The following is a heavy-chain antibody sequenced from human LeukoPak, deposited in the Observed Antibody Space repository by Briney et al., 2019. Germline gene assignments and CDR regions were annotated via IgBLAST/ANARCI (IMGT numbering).Heavy chain of an antibody. CDR2: IRGNGET. D-gene: IGHD3-16*01. V-gene: IGHV3-23*01. CDR3: AGASWVSSTDAVR. CDR1: GLSFSSFA. Sequence: PGGSLRLSCAASGLSFSSFAMSWVRQGPARGLEWVSSIRGNGETIYADSVKGRFTLYSDISRNTVYFQLNNLRVEDTAIYYCAGASWVSSTDAVRWGQGTLVIVSS. J-gene: IGHJ4*02.